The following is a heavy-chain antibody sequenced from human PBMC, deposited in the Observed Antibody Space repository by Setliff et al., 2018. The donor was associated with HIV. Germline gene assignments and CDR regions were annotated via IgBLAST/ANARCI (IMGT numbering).Heavy chain of an antibody. Sequence: PGGSLRLSCAASKFTFDDYGMSWVRQAPGKGLVWVSRINGDGSSTTYADSVKGRFTISRDNAKNTLYLQMNSLRAEDTAVYYCARGGSYSHGAFDIWGQGTMVTVSS. CDR1: KFTFDDYG. CDR3: ARGGSYSHGAFDI. V-gene: IGHV3-74*01. D-gene: IGHD1-26*01. J-gene: IGHJ3*02. CDR2: INGDGSST.